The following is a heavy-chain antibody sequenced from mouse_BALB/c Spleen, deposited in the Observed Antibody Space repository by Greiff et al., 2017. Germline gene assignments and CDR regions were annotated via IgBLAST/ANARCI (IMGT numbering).Heavy chain of an antibody. CDR2: ISSGSSTI. CDR3: ARGYDGGGYAMDY. CDR1: GFTFSSFG. V-gene: IGHV5-17*02. D-gene: IGHD2-14*01. J-gene: IGHJ4*01. Sequence: EVNLMESGGGLVQPGGSRKLSCAASGFTFSSFGMHWVRQAPEKGLEWVAYISSGSSTIYYADTVKGRFTISRDNPKNTLFLQMTSLRSEDTAMYYCARGYDGGGYAMDYWGQGTSVTVSS.